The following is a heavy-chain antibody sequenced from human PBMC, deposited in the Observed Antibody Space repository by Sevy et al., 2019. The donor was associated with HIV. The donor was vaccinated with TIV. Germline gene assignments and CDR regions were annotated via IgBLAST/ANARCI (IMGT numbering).Heavy chain of an antibody. V-gene: IGHV3-23*01. D-gene: IGHD2-2*01. CDR2: ISGSHGTP. CDR3: AQSEWGNIGFCTRSSCYPFDY. J-gene: IGHJ4*02. Sequence: GGSLRLSCAASGFTFTSYAMSWVRQAPGKGLEWVSSISGSHGTPYYADSVKGRFTISRDISKNTLYLQMGSLRAEDTAVYYCAQSEWGNIGFCTRSSCYPFDYWGQGTLVTVSS. CDR1: GFTFTSYA.